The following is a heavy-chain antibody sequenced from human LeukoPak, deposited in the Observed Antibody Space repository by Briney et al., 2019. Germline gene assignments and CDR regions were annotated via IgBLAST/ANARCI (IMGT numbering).Heavy chain of an antibody. V-gene: IGHV4-34*01. CDR3: ARGPVGGATYYDGDAFDI. D-gene: IGHD1-26*01. CDR2: INHSGST. CDR1: GGSFSGYY. J-gene: IGHJ3*02. Sequence: PSETLSLTCAVYGGSFSGYYWSWIRQPPGKGLEWIGEINHSGSTNYNPSLKSRVTISVDTSKNQFSLKLSSVTAVDTAVYYCARGPVGGATYYDGDAFDIWGQGTMVTVSS.